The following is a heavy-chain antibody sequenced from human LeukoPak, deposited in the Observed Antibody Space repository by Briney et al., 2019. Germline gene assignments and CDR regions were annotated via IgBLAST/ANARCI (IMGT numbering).Heavy chain of an antibody. D-gene: IGHD1-1*01. J-gene: IGHJ6*03. CDR1: GGSISSYY. V-gene: IGHV4-4*07. CDR3: ARDYSLERYYYYYTDV. CDR2: IYTSGST. Sequence: SETLSLTCTVSGGSISSYYWSRIRQPAGKGLEWIGRIYTSGSTNYNPSLKSRVTMSVDTSKNQFSLKLSSVTAADTAVYYCARDYSLERYYYYYTDVWGKGTTVTISS.